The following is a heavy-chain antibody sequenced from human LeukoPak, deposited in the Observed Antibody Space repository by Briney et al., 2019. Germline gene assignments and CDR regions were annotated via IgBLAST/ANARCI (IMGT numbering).Heavy chain of an antibody. D-gene: IGHD3-10*01. Sequence: GESLQLYSNGSGYNFPSYWIGLVRQMPGKGLEWMGIIYPGDSDTRYSPSFQGQVTISADKSISTAYLQWSSLKASDTAMYYCARAMTMVQGLAIPRSFDPRDREPWSPSPQ. J-gene: IGHJ5*02. CDR2: IYPGDSDT. CDR1: GYNFPSYW. CDR3: ARAMTMVQGLAIPRSFDP. V-gene: IGHV5-51*01.